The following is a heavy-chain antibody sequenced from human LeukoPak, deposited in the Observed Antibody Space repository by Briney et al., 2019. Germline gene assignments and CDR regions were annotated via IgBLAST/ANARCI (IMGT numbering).Heavy chain of an antibody. V-gene: IGHV5-10-1*01. D-gene: IGHD4-17*01. J-gene: IGHJ4*02. CDR1: GYSFTSYW. CDR2: IDPSDSST. Sequence: GESLKISFKGSGYSFTSYWISWVRQMPGKGLEWMGRIDPSDSSTNYSPSFQGHVTISADKSISTAYLQWSSLKASDTAKYYCARHSTTVLSYFDYWGQGTLVTVSS. CDR3: ARHSTTVLSYFDY.